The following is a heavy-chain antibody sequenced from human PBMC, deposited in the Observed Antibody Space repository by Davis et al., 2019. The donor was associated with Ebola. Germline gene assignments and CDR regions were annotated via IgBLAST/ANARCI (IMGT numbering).Heavy chain of an antibody. D-gene: IGHD5-24*01. V-gene: IGHV3-21*01. CDR1: GLTFSGYS. J-gene: IGHJ4*02. Sequence: GESLKISCAASGLTFSGYSVNWVRQAPGKGLEWVSSISSRSNYIYYADSLKGRFTISRDNAKNSVYLEMNSLGAEDTAVYYCARAQEMATNVPGYWGQGTVVIVSS. CDR2: ISSRSNYI. CDR3: ARAQEMATNVPGY.